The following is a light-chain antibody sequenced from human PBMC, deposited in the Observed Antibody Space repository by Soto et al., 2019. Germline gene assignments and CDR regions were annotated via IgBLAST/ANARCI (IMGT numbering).Light chain of an antibody. Sequence: DIQMTQSPSSLSAFVGDRVTITCRASQTISEFLNWYQQKPGKAPGLLIYSASTLQTGVPSRFSGSGSGTEFKLTISRLQPEDFATYYWQQSYTTLGTFGQGTTVEIK. CDR1: QTISEF. J-gene: IGKJ1*01. V-gene: IGKV1-39*01. CDR3: QQSYTTLGT. CDR2: SAS.